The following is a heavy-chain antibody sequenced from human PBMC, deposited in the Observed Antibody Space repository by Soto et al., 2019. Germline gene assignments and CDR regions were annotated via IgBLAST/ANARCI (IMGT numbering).Heavy chain of an antibody. CDR2: ISFDGSTR. V-gene: IGHV3-30*03. D-gene: IGHD2-15*01. Sequence: VQLVESGGGVVQSGRSLRLSCAASGFTFNIYGLHWVRQTPGKGLEWVAAISFDGSTRSYADSAKGRFTISRDDSKKTLHLVMNSLRSEDTAVYYCGRDTSMGGRYYYGVDVWGQGTTVTVSS. CDR3: GRDTSMGGRYYYGVDV. J-gene: IGHJ6*02. CDR1: GFTFNIYG.